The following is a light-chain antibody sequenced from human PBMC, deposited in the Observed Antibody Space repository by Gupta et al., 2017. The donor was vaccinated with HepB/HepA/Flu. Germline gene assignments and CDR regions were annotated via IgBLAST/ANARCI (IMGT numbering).Light chain of an antibody. CDR3: GSYTRSSTWL. J-gene: IGLJ2*01. Sequence: QSALTQPASVSGSPGQSIAISCTGTSSDIGACNSVSWYQQHPGKAPQLIIYDVNNRPSGVSNRFSGSKSGNTAFLIISGLQAEDEADYFCGSYTRSSTWLFGGGTKVTVL. V-gene: IGLV2-14*03. CDR2: DVN. CDR1: SSDIGACNS.